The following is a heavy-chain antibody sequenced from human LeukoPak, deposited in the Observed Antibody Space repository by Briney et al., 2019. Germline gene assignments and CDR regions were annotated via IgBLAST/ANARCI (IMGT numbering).Heavy chain of an antibody. J-gene: IGHJ4*02. Sequence: GGSLRLSFAASGFFFNISRMNWVGQAPGKGLEWVSFISSSSDYIYYADSVKGRFTISRDNAKNSLYLQMNRLRAEDTAVYYCARVDHFDYWGQGTLVTVSS. CDR1: GFFFNISR. V-gene: IGHV3-21*01. CDR2: ISSSSDYI. CDR3: ARVDHFDY.